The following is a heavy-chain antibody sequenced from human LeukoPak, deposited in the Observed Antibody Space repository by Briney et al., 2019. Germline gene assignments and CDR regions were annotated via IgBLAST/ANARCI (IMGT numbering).Heavy chain of an antibody. CDR1: GFTFSSYW. Sequence: GGSLRLYCAASGFTFSSYWMHWVRQAPGKGLVWVSRINGDGSSTTYADSVKGRFTISRDNAKNTLYLQMNSLRAEDTAVYYCARLIYSSSWYWFDPWGQGTLVTVSS. CDR3: ARLIYSSSWYWFDP. J-gene: IGHJ5*02. D-gene: IGHD6-13*01. CDR2: INGDGSST. V-gene: IGHV3-74*03.